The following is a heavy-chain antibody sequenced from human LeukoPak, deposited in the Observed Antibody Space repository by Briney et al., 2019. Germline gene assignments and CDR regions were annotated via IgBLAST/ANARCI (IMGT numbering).Heavy chain of an antibody. CDR2: INHSGST. D-gene: IGHD3-10*01. Sequence: SETLSLTCAVYGGSFSGYYWSWIRQPPGKGLEWIGEINHSGSTNYNPSLKSRVTISVDTSKNQFSLKLSSVTAADTAVYYCARSPPMVWGPRMDVWGKGTTVTVSS. J-gene: IGHJ6*04. V-gene: IGHV4-34*01. CDR1: GGSFSGYY. CDR3: ARSPPMVWGPRMDV.